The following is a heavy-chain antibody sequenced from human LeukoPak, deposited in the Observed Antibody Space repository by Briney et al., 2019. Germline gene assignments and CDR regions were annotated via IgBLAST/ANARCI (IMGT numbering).Heavy chain of an antibody. D-gene: IGHD4-17*01. CDR3: VRGGPPTVTRLDY. J-gene: IGHJ4*02. V-gene: IGHV4-59*01. Sequence: SETLSLTCTVSGGSISNYYWSWIRQRPGKGLEWIGYIYYSGSTNYHPSLKSRVTISVDTSKNQFSLKLSSVTAADTAVYYCVRGGPPTVTRLDYWGQGTLVTVSS. CDR2: IYYSGST. CDR1: GGSISNYY.